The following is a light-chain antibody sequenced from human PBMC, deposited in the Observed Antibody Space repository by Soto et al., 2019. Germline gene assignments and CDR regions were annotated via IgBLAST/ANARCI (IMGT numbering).Light chain of an antibody. V-gene: IGKV3-11*01. J-gene: IGKJ3*01. CDR3: QQRSNWPPLFT. CDR1: QSVSSY. CDR2: DAS. Sequence: EIVLTQSPGTLSLSPGERATHSCRASQSVSSYLAWYQQKPGQAPRLLIYDASNRATGIPARFSGSGSGTDFTLTISSLEPEDFAVYYCQQRSNWPPLFTFGPGTKVDIK.